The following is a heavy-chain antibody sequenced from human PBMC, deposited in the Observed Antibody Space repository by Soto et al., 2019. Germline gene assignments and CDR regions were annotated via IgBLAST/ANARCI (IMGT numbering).Heavy chain of an antibody. J-gene: IGHJ5*02. Sequence: SGPTLVNPTETLTLTCTVSGFSLSNARMGVSWIRQPPGKALEWLAHIFSNDEKSYSTSLKSRLTISKDTSKSQVVLTMTNMDPVDTATYYCAQYASPLEWLSPPNNWFDPWGQGTLVTVSS. CDR2: IFSNDEK. CDR1: GFSLSNARMG. V-gene: IGHV2-26*01. D-gene: IGHD3-3*01. CDR3: AQYASPLEWLSPPNNWFDP.